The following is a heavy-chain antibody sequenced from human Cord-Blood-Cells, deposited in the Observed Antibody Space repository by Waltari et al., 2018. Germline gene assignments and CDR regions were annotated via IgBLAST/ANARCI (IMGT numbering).Heavy chain of an antibody. Sequence: QVQLQQWGAGLLKPSETLSLTFAVQGGSFSGYYWSWIRQPPGKGLEWIGEINHSGSTNYNPSLKSRVTISVDTSKNQFSLKLSSVTAADTAVYYCARAGYRDYSKIFDYWGQGTLVTVSS. V-gene: IGHV4-34*01. D-gene: IGHD4-4*01. J-gene: IGHJ4*02. CDR2: INHSGST. CDR1: GGSFSGYY. CDR3: ARAGYRDYSKIFDY.